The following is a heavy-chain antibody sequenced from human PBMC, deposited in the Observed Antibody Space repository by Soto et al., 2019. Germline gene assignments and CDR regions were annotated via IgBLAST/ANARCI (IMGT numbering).Heavy chain of an antibody. D-gene: IGHD4-17*01. CDR2: IWYDGSKL. CDR3: ARDDWDAKTPVTTGWFDY. V-gene: IGHV3-33*01. J-gene: IGHJ4*02. CDR1: GLTFSSFG. Sequence: QVQLVESGGGVVQPGGSLRLSCAASGLTFSSFGMHWIRQAPGKGLEWVTAIWYDGSKLFYADSVRGRFTISRDNYKNTLFLQMNTLRAEDTAVYYCARDDWDAKTPVTTGWFDYWGQGTLVTVSS.